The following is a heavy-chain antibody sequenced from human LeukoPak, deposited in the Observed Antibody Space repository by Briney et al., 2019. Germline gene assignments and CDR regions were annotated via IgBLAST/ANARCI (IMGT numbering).Heavy chain of an antibody. CDR2: INPNSGGT. J-gene: IGHJ4*02. Sequence: ASVKVSCKASGYIFTDYYIHWVRQAPGQGLEWMGWINPNSGGTKYSQKFQDRVTMTSDTSISTAYMELSRLRSDDTAVYYCARDHSWGFFDYWGQGAMVTVSS. D-gene: IGHD3-16*01. CDR3: ARDHSWGFFDY. CDR1: GYIFTDYY. V-gene: IGHV1-2*02.